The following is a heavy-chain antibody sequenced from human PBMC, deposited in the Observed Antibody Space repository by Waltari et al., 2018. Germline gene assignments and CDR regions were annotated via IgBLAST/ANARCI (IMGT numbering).Heavy chain of an antibody. Sequence: QVQLQQWGAGLLKPSETLSLTCAVYGGPFSGYYWSWIRQPPGKGLEWIGEINHSGNTNYNPSLKSRGTISGDTSKNQFSLHLSSVTAADTAVYFCARGKYQYGGNYFMFWDQGALVTVSS. J-gene: IGHJ4*02. D-gene: IGHD1-26*01. CDR3: ARGKYQYGGNYFMF. V-gene: IGHV4-34*01. CDR1: GGPFSGYY. CDR2: INHSGNT.